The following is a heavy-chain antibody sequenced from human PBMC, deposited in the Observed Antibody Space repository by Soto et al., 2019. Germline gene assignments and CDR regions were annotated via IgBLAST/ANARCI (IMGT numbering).Heavy chain of an antibody. J-gene: IGHJ4*02. CDR1: GYTFTSYG. Sequence: GASVKVSCKASGYTFTSYGISWVRQAPGQGLEWMGWISAYNGNTNYAQKLQGRVTMTTDTSTSTAYMELRSLRSDDTAVYYCARDQFRSSWSSSDYWGQGTLVTVSS. V-gene: IGHV1-18*01. CDR2: ISAYNGNT. D-gene: IGHD6-13*01. CDR3: ARDQFRSSWSSSDY.